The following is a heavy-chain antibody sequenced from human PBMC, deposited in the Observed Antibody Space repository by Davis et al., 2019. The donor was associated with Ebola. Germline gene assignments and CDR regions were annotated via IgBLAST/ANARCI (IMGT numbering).Heavy chain of an antibody. D-gene: IGHD2-2*01. CDR2: ISYDEKTT. CDR3: AKGGAAAAVFDY. J-gene: IGHJ4*02. Sequence: GESLKISCAGSGFTFGSYGMHWVRQAPGKGLEWVAVISYDEKTTYYADSAKGRFTISRDNSKNTLYLQMNRLRSDDTAVYYCAKGGAAAAVFDYWGQGTLVTVSA. V-gene: IGHV3-30*18. CDR1: GFTFGSYG.